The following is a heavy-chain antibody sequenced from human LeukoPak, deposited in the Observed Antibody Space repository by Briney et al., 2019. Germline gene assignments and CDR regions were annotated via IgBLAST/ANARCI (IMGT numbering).Heavy chain of an antibody. Sequence: SETLSLTCTVTGGSISSGGYYWSCIRQPPGKGLECIGYIYHSGSTYYNPSLKSRVTISVDRSKHQFSLKLSSVTAADTAVYYCARADRYYYSSGGPLGEWGQGTLVTVSS. CDR2: IYHSGST. V-gene: IGHV4-30-2*01. J-gene: IGHJ4*02. D-gene: IGHD3-22*01. CDR1: GGSISSGGYY. CDR3: ARADRYYYSSGGPLGE.